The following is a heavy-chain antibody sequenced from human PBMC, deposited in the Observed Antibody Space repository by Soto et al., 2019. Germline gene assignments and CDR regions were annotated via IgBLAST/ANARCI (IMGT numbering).Heavy chain of an antibody. J-gene: IGHJ4*02. CDR2: ISGSGGST. CDR1: GFTFSSYA. Sequence: LRLSCAASGFTFSSYAMSWVRQAPGKGLEWVSAISGSGGSTYYADSVKGRFTISRDNSKNTLYLQMNSLRAEDTAVYFCAKVGSTSCYGVIDYWGQGTLVTVSS. CDR3: AKVGSTSCYGVIDY. V-gene: IGHV3-23*01. D-gene: IGHD2-2*01.